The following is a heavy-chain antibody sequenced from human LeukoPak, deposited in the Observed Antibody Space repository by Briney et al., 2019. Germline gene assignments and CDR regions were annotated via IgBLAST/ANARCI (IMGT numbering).Heavy chain of an antibody. V-gene: IGHV1-2*02. CDR2: INPNSGGT. D-gene: IGHD2-2*02. Sequence: ASVKVSCKASGYTFTGYYVHWVRQAPGQGLEWMGWINPNSGGTNYAQKFQGRVTMTRDTSISTAYMELSRLRSDDTAVYYCASSVVVPAAIFRGYNWFDPWGQGTLVTVSS. CDR1: GYTFTGYY. J-gene: IGHJ5*02. CDR3: ASSVVVPAAIFRGYNWFDP.